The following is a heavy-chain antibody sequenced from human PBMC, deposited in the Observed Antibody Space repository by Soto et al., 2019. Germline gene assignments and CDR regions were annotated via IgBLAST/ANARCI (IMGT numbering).Heavy chain of an antibody. J-gene: IGHJ5*02. Sequence: QVQLVQSGAEVKKPGSSVKVSCKASGGTFSSYAISWVRQAPGQGLEWMGEIIPIFGTANYAQKFQGRVTITADESTSTASMELSSLRSEDTGVYYCARDRGPSSGYYPYWFDPWGQGTLVTVSS. CDR3: ARDRGPSSGYYPYWFDP. CDR2: IIPIFGTA. D-gene: IGHD3-22*01. CDR1: GGTFSSYA. V-gene: IGHV1-69*12.